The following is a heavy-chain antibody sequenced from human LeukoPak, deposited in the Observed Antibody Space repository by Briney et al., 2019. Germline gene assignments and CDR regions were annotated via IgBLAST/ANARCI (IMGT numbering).Heavy chain of an antibody. CDR1: GFTFSSYG. Sequence: GGSLRLSCAASGFTFSSYGMSWVRQAPGKGLEWVSAISGSGSSTYYADSVTGRFTISRDNSKNTLYLQMNSLRAEDTAVYYCARGPIARVEMATQFDYWGQGTLVTVSS. CDR2: ISGSGSST. J-gene: IGHJ4*02. V-gene: IGHV3-23*01. CDR3: ARGPIARVEMATQFDY. D-gene: IGHD5-24*01.